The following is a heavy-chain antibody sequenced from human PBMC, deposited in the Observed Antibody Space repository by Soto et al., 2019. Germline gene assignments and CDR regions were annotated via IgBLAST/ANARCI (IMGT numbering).Heavy chain of an antibody. D-gene: IGHD6-13*01. CDR2: IYYSGST. CDR1: GGSISSYY. V-gene: IGHV4-59*08. CDR3: ARHSGIAAAGTPPMRWQWLVNDAFAI. J-gene: IGHJ3*02. Sequence: SETLSLTCTVSGGSISSYYWSWIRQPPGKGLEWIGYIYYSGSTNYNPSLKSRVTISVDTSKNQFSLKLSSVTAADTAVYYCARHSGIAAAGTPPMRWQWLVNDAFAIWGQGTMVTVSS.